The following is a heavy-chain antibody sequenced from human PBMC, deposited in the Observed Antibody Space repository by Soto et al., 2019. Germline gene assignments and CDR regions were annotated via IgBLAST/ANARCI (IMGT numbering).Heavy chain of an antibody. CDR3: ARGRDNSGYYPATFDY. D-gene: IGHD3-22*01. CDR1: GYTFTSYG. J-gene: IGHJ4*02. V-gene: IGHV1-18*01. CDR2: ISTYNGNT. Sequence: QVQLVQSGAEVKKPGASVKVSCKASGYTFTSYGISWVRQAPGQGLEWMGWISTYNGNTNYVQKLQGRVTMHTDTSTSIAYMELRGLRSDDTAVYYCARGRDNSGYYPATFDYWGQGTLVTVSS.